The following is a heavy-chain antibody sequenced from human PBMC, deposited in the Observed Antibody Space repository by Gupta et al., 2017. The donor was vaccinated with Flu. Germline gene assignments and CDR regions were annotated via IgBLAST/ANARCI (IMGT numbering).Heavy chain of an antibody. V-gene: IGHV1-69*06. CDR2: IIPIFGTA. D-gene: IGHD6-6*01. CDR1: SYA. Sequence: SYAISWVRQAHGQGLEWMGGIIPIFGTANYAQKFQGRVTITADKSTSTAYMELSSLRSEDTAVYYCARYSSSTHLVQEFDYWGQGTLVTVSS. J-gene: IGHJ4*02. CDR3: ARYSSSTHLVQEFDY.